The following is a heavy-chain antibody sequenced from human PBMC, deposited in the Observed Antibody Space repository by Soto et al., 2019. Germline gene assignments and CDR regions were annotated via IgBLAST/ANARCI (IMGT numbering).Heavy chain of an antibody. CDR2: IYWDGIE. CDR3: AHSPCSGGTCYLFDL. J-gene: IGHJ4*02. Sequence: QITLKESGPTLVKPTQTLTLTCTVSGFSLTTSGVGVGWIRQPPGKAPEWLALIYWDGIERYSPSLRSRITITMDTSKNQVVLTRTTMDPVDTATYYGAHSPCSGGTCYLFDLWSQGTPVIVSS. CDR1: GFSLTTSGVG. D-gene: IGHD2-15*01. V-gene: IGHV2-5*02.